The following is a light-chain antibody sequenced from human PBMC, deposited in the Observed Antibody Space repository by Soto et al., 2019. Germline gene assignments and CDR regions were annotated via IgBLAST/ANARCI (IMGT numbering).Light chain of an antibody. V-gene: IGLV2-8*01. Sequence: QSVLTQPPSASGSPGQSVTISCTGTSSDIGGYKYVSWYQQYPGKAPKLMIYEVTKRPSGVSDRFSGSKSGTTASLTVSGLQVEDEADYYCSSYEGSNTLVFGGGTKLTVL. CDR1: SSDIGGYKY. J-gene: IGLJ3*02. CDR3: SSYEGSNTLV. CDR2: EVT.